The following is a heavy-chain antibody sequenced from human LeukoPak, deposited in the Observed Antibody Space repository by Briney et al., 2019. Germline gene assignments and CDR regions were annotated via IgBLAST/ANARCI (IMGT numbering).Heavy chain of an antibody. CDR3: ARSGMNTFGGVMDY. Sequence: NPSETLCLTCTVSGGSISSSSYYWGWIRQPPGKGLEWIGSIYYSGSTHYNPSLKSRVTISLDTSKYQFSLKLSSVTAGDTAVYYCARSGMNTFGGVMDYWGQGTLVTVSS. D-gene: IGHD3-16*01. CDR1: GGSISSSSYY. V-gene: IGHV4-39*07. CDR2: IYYSGST. J-gene: IGHJ4*02.